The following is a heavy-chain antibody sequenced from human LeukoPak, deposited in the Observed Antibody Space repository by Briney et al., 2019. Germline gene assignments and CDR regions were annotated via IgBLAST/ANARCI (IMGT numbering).Heavy chain of an antibody. V-gene: IGHV3-30*03. CDR2: ISYDGSNK. CDR1: GFTFSSYG. D-gene: IGHD3-16*01. Sequence: PGGSLRLSCAASGFTFSSYGMHWVRQAPGKGLEWVAVISYDGSNKYYADSVKGRFTISRDNSKNTLYLQMNSLRAEDTAVYYCARDQGGASIDYWGQGTLVTVSS. CDR3: ARDQGGASIDY. J-gene: IGHJ4*02.